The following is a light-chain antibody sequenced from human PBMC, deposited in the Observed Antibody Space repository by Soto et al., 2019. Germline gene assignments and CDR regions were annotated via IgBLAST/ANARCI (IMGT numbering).Light chain of an antibody. CDR3: QSYDSSLSVL. V-gene: IGLV1-40*01. CDR2: GNS. Sequence: QSVLTQPPSVSGAPGQRVTISCTGSSSNIGAGYDVHWYQQLPGTAPKLLIYGNSNRPSGVPDRVSGSKSGTSASLAITGLQAEDEADYYCQSYDSSLSVLFGTGTKLTVL. J-gene: IGLJ1*01. CDR1: SSNIGAGYD.